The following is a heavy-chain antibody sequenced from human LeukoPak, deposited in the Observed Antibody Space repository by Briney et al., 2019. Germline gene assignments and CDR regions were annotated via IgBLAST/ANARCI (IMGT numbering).Heavy chain of an antibody. CDR2: IKEDGREK. V-gene: IGHV3-7*01. CDR3: GRGSGWLVDY. J-gene: IGHJ4*02. D-gene: IGHD6-19*01. Sequence: GGSLRLSCTASGFTFSDSYMTWVRQAPGKGLEWVANIKEDGREKFYVDSVKGRFTISRDNSKNSVYLQMSSLRAEDKAMYYCGRGSGWLVDYWGQGTLVTVSS. CDR1: GFTFSDSY.